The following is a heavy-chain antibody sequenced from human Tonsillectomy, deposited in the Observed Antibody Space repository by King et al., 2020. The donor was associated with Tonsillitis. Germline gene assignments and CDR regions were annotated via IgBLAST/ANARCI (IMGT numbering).Heavy chain of an antibody. CDR3: ARRDGALDYYYYGMDG. D-gene: IGHD4-17*01. CDR1: GFTFSSYA. J-gene: IGHJ6*02. Sequence: VQLVESGGGVVQPGRSLRLSCAASGFTFSSYAMHWVRQAPGKGLEWVAVISFDGSNKDYAASVKGRFTIPRDNSKNTLSLQMNSLRTEDTAVYFCARRDGALDYYYYGMDGWGQGTTVTVSS. V-gene: IGHV3-30-3*01. CDR2: ISFDGSNK.